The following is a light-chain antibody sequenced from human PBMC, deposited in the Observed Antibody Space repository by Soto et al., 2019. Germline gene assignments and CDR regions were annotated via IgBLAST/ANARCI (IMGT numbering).Light chain of an antibody. J-gene: IGKJ1*01. CDR3: QQYGSSGT. Sequence: EIVLTQSLGTLSLYQEKRATFSCMASQSVSNNYLAGYQQQPGHAPRLLIYGASYRATGIPDRFSGSGSETDYTLTISRLEPEELAVYYCQQYGSSGTFGQGTKVDIK. CDR1: QSVSNNY. CDR2: GAS. V-gene: IGKV3-20*01.